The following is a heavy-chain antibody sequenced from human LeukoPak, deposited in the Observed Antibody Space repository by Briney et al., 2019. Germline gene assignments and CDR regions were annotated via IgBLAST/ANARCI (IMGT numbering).Heavy chain of an antibody. CDR3: ARGSVAVAFFGY. D-gene: IGHD6-19*01. Sequence: SETLSLTCTVSGGSISSYYWSWIRQPPGKGLEWIGYIYDSGSTNYNPSLKSRVTISVDTSKNQFSLKLSSVTAADTAVYYCARGSVAVAFFGYWGQGTLVTVSS. J-gene: IGHJ4*02. V-gene: IGHV4-59*01. CDR2: IYDSGST. CDR1: GGSISSYY.